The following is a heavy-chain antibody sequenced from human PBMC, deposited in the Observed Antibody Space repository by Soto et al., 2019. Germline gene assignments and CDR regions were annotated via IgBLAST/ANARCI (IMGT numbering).Heavy chain of an antibody. CDR1: GDSISDTIYY. D-gene: IGHD6-19*01. Sequence: SETLSLTCRVSGDSISDTIYYRGWVRQPPGKGLEWIGSIHYSGTTQFHPSLKTRVTISVDTSKNEFSLRLRSVTAADTAVYYCVRHLKAVAAAMYYWGQGIPVTVSS. CDR3: VRHLKAVAAAMYY. CDR2: IHYSGTT. V-gene: IGHV4-39*01. J-gene: IGHJ4*02.